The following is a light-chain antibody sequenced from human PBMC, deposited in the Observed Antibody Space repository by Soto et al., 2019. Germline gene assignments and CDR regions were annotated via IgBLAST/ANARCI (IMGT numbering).Light chain of an antibody. J-gene: IGKJ4*01. CDR2: GAS. Sequence: ETVLTQSPGTLSLSPGERATLSCRASQSVSGSYLAWYQQQPGQAPRLLIYGASSRATGIPDRFSGSGSGTDFTLTISRLEPEDFAVYHCQQYGDSPPTFGGGTKVELK. V-gene: IGKV3-20*01. CDR3: QQYGDSPPT. CDR1: QSVSGSY.